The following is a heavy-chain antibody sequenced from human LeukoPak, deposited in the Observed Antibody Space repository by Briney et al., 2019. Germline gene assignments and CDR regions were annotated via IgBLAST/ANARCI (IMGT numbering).Heavy chain of an antibody. V-gene: IGHV3-15*01. Sequence: GGSLRLSCAASGFTFTNAWMSWVRQAPGKGLEWVGRFKTKTDGGTTDYAAPVKGRFTISRDASKNTLYLQMDSLKTGDTAMYYCTTDNWRGLDAFDIWGQGTMVTVSS. J-gene: IGHJ3*02. CDR3: TTDNWRGLDAFDI. CDR1: GFTFTNAW. CDR2: FKTKTDGGTT. D-gene: IGHD3-3*01.